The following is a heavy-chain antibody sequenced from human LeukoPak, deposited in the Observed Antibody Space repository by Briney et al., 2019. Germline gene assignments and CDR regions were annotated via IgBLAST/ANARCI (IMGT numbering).Heavy chain of an antibody. CDR2: ISGSGGST. CDR1: GFTFSSYA. CDR3: AKDYTVVVIQYYSDY. V-gene: IGHV3-23*01. J-gene: IGHJ4*02. Sequence: GGSLRLSCAASGFTFSSYAMSWVRQAPGKGLEWVSAISGSGGSTYYADFVKGRFTISRDNSKNTLYLQMNSLRAEDTAVYYCAKDYTVVVIQYYSDYWGQGTLVTVSS. D-gene: IGHD3-22*01.